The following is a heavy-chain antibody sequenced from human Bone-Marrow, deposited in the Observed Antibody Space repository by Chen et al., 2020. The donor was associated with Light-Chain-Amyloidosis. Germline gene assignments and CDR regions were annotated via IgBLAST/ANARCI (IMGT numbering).Heavy chain of an antibody. V-gene: IGHV4-34*01. CDR3: ARGTHYDFWSGYYYYYMDV. CDR1: GGSFSGYY. D-gene: IGHD3-3*01. CDR2: INHGGST. Sequence: QVQLQQWGAGLLKPSETLSLTCAVYGGSFSGYYWSWIRQPPGKGLEWIGEINHGGSTNYNPSLKSRVTISVDTSKNQFSLKLSSVTAADTAVYYCARGTHYDFWSGYYYYYMDVWGKGTTVTVSS. J-gene: IGHJ6*03.